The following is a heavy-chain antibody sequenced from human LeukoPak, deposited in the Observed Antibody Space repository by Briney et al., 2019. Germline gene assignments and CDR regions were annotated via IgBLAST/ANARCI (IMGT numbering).Heavy chain of an antibody. CDR1: GFTFDYYA. CDR2: ISADGFRT. Sequence: PGGSLRLSCSVSGFTFDYYAMHWVRHAPGTGLEWVSLISADGFRTNYADSVKGRFTISRDNSKNSLFLQMNSLRSEDTAFYFYARDLGIPTSPFDYWGLGTLVTVSS. D-gene: IGHD3-16*01. J-gene: IGHJ4*02. CDR3: ARDLGIPTSPFDY. V-gene: IGHV3-43*02.